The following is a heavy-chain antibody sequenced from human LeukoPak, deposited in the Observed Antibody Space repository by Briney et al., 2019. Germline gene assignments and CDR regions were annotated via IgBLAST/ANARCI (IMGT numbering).Heavy chain of an antibody. V-gene: IGHV3-7*03. CDR2: IKQDGSEK. D-gene: IGHD3-22*01. CDR3: TSEYNFNYYDSSGYYY. Sequence: GGSLRLSCAASGITFSSYMLTWVRQAPGKGLEWVANIKQDGSEKYYVDSVEGRFSISRDNAKNSLYLQMNSLKTEDTAVYYCTSEYNFNYYDSSGYYYWGQGTLVTVSS. CDR1: GITFSSYM. J-gene: IGHJ4*02.